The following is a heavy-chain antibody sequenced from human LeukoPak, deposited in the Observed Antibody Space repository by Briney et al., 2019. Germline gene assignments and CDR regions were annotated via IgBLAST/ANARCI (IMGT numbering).Heavy chain of an antibody. CDR1: GFTFSTFG. Sequence: GGSLRLSCAASGFTFSTFGMHRVRQTPGKGLEWVAAISYDTNDKHYSDSVRGRFTISRDNSKNTLYLHMNSLRPEDTAVYYCAKDSREDFYALRRNYNYYYHGMDVWGQGTTVIVSS. D-gene: IGHD2/OR15-2a*01. CDR3: AKDSREDFYALRRNYNYYYHGMDV. J-gene: IGHJ6*02. CDR2: ISYDTNDK. V-gene: IGHV3-30*18.